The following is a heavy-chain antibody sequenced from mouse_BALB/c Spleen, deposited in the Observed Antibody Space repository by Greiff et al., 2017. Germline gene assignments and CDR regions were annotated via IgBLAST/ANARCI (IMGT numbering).Heavy chain of an antibody. Sequence: LQQSGSELVRPGASVKLSCKASGYTFTSYWMHWVKQRPGQGLEWIGNIYPGSGSTNYDEKFKSKATLTVDTSSSTAYMQLSSLTSEDSAVYYCTRSGVTDYWGQGTTLTVSS. J-gene: IGHJ2*01. V-gene: IGHV1S22*01. CDR1: GYTFTSYW. CDR3: TRSGVTDY. CDR2: IYPGSGST.